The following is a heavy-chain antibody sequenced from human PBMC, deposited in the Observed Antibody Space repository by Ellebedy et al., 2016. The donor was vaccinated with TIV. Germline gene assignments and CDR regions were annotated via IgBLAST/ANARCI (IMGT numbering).Heavy chain of an antibody. J-gene: IGHJ1*01. CDR1: GYTLSSYY. Sequence: ASVKVSCKASGYTLSSYYMHWVRQAPGQGLEWMGLINPSGRSTTYAQKFQGRVTMTRDTSTNTVYMELSSLRSDDTAVYYCALDCSAGSCTAEYFQHWGQGTLVTVSS. CDR2: INPSGRST. V-gene: IGHV1-46*01. D-gene: IGHD2-15*01. CDR3: ALDCSAGSCTAEYFQH.